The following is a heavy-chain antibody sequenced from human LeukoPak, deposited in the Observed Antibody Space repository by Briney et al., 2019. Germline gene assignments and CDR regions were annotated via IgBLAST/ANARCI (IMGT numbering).Heavy chain of an antibody. V-gene: IGHV3-48*03. CDR1: GFTFSSYE. J-gene: IGHJ4*02. CDR3: AREMATIRLADY. Sequence: PGGSLRLSCAASGFTFSSYEMNWVRQTPGKGREWVAYITSSGSIKYYAESVKGRFTISRDNAKNSLYLQMNSLRAEDTAVYYCAREMATIRLADYWGQGTLVTVSS. CDR2: ITSSGSIK. D-gene: IGHD5-24*01.